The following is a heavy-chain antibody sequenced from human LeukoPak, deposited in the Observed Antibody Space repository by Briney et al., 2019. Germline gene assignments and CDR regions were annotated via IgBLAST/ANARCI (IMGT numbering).Heavy chain of an antibody. J-gene: IGHJ6*03. CDR2: INHSGST. D-gene: IGHD6-19*01. V-gene: IGHV4-34*01. CDR3: AREQWLASYYYYYMDV. Sequence: SETLSLTCAVYGGSFSGYYWSWIRPPPGKGLEWIGEINHSGSTNYNPSLKSRVTISVDTSKNQFSLKLSSVTAADTAVYYCAREQWLASYYYYYMDVWGKGTTVTISS. CDR1: GGSFSGYY.